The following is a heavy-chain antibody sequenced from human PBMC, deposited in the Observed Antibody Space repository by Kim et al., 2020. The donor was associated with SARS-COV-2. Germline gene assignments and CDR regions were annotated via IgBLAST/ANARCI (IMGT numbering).Heavy chain of an antibody. V-gene: IGHV3-23*01. CDR2: ISGSGGST. CDR1: GFTFSSYA. CDR3: AKGGATMIVVAPDAFDI. Sequence: GGSLRLSCAASGFTFSSYAMSWVRQAPGKGLEWVSAISGSGGSTYYADSVKGRFTISRDNSKNTLYLQMNSLRAEDTAVYYCAKGGATMIVVAPDAFDIWGQGTMVTVSS. J-gene: IGHJ3*02. D-gene: IGHD3-22*01.